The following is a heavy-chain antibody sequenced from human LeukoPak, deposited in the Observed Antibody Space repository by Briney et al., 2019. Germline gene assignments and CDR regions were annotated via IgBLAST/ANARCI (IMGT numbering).Heavy chain of an antibody. Sequence: PGGSLRLSCAASGFTFSDYYMSWIRQAPGKGLEWVAVISYDGSNKYYADSVKGRFTISRDNSKNTLYLQMNSLRAEDTAVYYCAKGSVAVAGIVDYWGQGTLVTVSS. CDR2: ISYDGSNK. CDR1: GFTFSDYY. CDR3: AKGSVAVAGIVDY. D-gene: IGHD6-19*01. J-gene: IGHJ4*02. V-gene: IGHV3-30*18.